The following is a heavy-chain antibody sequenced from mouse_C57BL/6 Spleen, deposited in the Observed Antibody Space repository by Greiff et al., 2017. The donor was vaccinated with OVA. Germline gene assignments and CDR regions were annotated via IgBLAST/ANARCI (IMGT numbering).Heavy chain of an antibody. J-gene: IGHJ4*01. D-gene: IGHD1-1*01. CDR3: ARGRDYGSIYAMDY. Sequence: QVQLQQSGAELVRPGSSVKLSCKASGYTFTSYWMDWVKQRPGQGLEWIGNIYPSDSETHYNQKFKDKATLTVDKSSSTAYMQLSSLTSEDSAVYYCARGRDYGSIYAMDYWGQGTSVTVSS. CDR2: IYPSDSET. V-gene: IGHV1-61*01. CDR1: GYTFTSYW.